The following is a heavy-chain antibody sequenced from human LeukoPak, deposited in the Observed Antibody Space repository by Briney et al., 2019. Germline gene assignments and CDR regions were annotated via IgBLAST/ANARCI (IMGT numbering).Heavy chain of an antibody. J-gene: IGHJ4*02. D-gene: IGHD2-15*01. Sequence: PGGSLRLSCAAAGFTFSSYVMHWVRQAPGKGLDWVAVIPYDGSKKYYADSVQGRFIISRDNSKNTMYLQMNSLRAEDTAVYYCARGGASRGAPDDYWGQGTLVTVSS. CDR2: IPYDGSKK. CDR3: ARGGASRGAPDDY. V-gene: IGHV3-30-3*01. CDR1: GFTFSSYV.